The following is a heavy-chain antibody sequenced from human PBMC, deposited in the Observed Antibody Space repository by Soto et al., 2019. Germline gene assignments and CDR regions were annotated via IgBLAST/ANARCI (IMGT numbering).Heavy chain of an antibody. J-gene: IGHJ4*02. Sequence: GGSLRLCCTASGFTFGDSGMSWFRQAPGEGLEWVGFIRRTHDGGTTELDASVKGRFILSRDDSKSIAYLQMNSLKTEDTAVYYCTRYLPPYKYGTRVGHWGQGTRVTVSS. V-gene: IGHV3-49*03. D-gene: IGHD1-1*01. CDR3: TRYLPPYKYGTRVGH. CDR2: IRRTHDGGTT. CDR1: GFTFGDSG.